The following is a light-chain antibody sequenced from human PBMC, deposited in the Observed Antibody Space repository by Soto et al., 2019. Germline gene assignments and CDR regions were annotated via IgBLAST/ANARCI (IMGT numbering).Light chain of an antibody. V-gene: IGKV1-39*01. Sequence: DIQMTQSPSSLSASVGDRVTITCRASQSISSYLNWYQQKPGKAPKLLIYGASSLQSGVPSRFSGSGSGTDFTLTISSLQPEDFATYYCQQSYSTLALTFGGGTNVEIK. CDR1: QSISSY. CDR2: GAS. CDR3: QQSYSTLALT. J-gene: IGKJ4*01.